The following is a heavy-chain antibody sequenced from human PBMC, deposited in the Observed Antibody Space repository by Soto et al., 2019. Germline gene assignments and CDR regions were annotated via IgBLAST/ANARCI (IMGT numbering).Heavy chain of an antibody. D-gene: IGHD2-15*01. V-gene: IGHV3-13*01. J-gene: IGHJ4*02. CDR1: GFTLRGFD. CDR3: ARGQEVGAHFFDS. CDR2: IGISGDT. Sequence: PGGALRLSCAASGFTLRGFDMHWVRQPTGRGLEWVSTIGISGDTYYAVSVKGRFTISRDIARNSLSLQMNNVRAGDTAVYFCARGQEVGAHFFDSWGQGTQVTVSS.